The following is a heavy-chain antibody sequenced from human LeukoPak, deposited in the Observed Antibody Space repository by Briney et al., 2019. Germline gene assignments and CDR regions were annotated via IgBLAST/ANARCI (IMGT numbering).Heavy chain of an antibody. J-gene: IGHJ4*02. V-gene: IGHV4-30-4*01. CDR2: IYYSGST. CDR3: ARELVTAAHFDY. Sequence: SETLSLTCTVSGGSISSGDYYWSWIRQPPGKGLEWIGYIYYSGSTYYNPSLKSRVTISVDTSKNQFSLKLSSVTAADTAVYYCARELVTAAHFDYWGQGTLVTVSS. D-gene: IGHD2-21*02. CDR1: GGSISSGDYY.